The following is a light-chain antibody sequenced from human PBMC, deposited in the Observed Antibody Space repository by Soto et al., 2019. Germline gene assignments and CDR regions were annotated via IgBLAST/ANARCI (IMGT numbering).Light chain of an antibody. Sequence: AIRSTQSPSSFSASTGERVTITCRASQGRVGYLSWYQHKPGKAPKLLVYAASTLQYGVPSRFSGSGSGTDFTLTISCLQSEDFATYFCQQYYTYPQTFGQGTKVDIK. CDR1: QGRVGY. J-gene: IGKJ2*01. CDR3: QQYYTYPQT. CDR2: AAS. V-gene: IGKV1-8*01.